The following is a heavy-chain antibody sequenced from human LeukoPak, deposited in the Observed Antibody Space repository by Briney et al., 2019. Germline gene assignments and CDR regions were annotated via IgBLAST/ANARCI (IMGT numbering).Heavy chain of an antibody. J-gene: IGHJ5*02. CDR2: IYSSGST. CDR1: GGSISTYY. CDR3: ARDVVLITANWFDP. Sequence: PSETLSLTCTDSGGSISTYYWSWIRQPAGKGLEWIGRIYSSGSTNYNPSLKSRVTMSVDTSKNQFSLNLSSVTAADTAVYYCARDVVLITANWFDPWGQGTLVTVSS. V-gene: IGHV4-4*07. D-gene: IGHD3-22*01.